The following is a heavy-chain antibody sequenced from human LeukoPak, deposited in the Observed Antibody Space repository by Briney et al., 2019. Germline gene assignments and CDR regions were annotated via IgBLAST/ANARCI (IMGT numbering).Heavy chain of an antibody. Sequence: GGSLRLSCAASGFTFSIYAMSWVRQAPGKGLEWVSAIGDTTYYADSVEGRFTISRDNSKNTLYLQMNSLRAEDAAIYYCARAFAFVGANFFDYWGQGTLVTVSS. J-gene: IGHJ4*02. V-gene: IGHV3-23*01. CDR2: IGDTT. CDR1: GFTFSIYA. CDR3: ARAFAFVGANFFDY. D-gene: IGHD1-26*01.